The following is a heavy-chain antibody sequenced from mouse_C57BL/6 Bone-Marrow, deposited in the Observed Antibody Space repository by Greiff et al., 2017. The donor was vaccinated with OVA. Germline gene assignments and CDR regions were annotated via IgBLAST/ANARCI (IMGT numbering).Heavy chain of an antibody. J-gene: IGHJ2*01. CDR3: ARGGLVPFDY. CDR2: INPSSGYT. D-gene: IGHD3-3*01. V-gene: IGHV1-4*01. Sequence: VQLQQSGAELARPGASVKMSCKASGYTFTSYTMHWVKQRPGQGLEWIGYINPSSGYTKYNQKFKDKATLTADKSSSTAYMQLSSLTSEGSAVYYCARGGLVPFDYWGQGTTLTVSS. CDR1: GYTFTSYT.